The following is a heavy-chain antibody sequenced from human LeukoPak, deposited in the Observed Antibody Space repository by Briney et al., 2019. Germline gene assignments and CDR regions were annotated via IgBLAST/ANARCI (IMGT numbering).Heavy chain of an antibody. CDR3: AKDDLYGKFDY. V-gene: IGHV3-23*01. Sequence: GGSLRLSCAASGFTVSSNYMSWVRQAPGKGLEWVSALTSSGGSTYYADSVKGRFTISRDNSRHTMYLQMNSLRADDTAVYFCAKDDLYGKFDYWGQGTLVTVSS. CDR2: LTSSGGST. CDR1: GFTVSSNY. D-gene: IGHD4-17*01. J-gene: IGHJ4*02.